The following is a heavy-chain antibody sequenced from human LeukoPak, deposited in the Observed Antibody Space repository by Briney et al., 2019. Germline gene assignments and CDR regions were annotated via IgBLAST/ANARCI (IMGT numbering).Heavy chain of an antibody. CDR3: ARQVWDSGYDPTFRYFDY. V-gene: IGHV5-51*01. CDR2: IYPGDPDT. CDR1: GYSFTSYW. D-gene: IGHD5-12*01. Sequence: GESLKISCKGSGYSFTSYWIGWVRQMPGKGLEWMGIIYPGDPDTRYSPSFQGQVTISADKSISTAYLQWSSLKASDTAMYYCARQVWDSGYDPTFRYFDYWGQGTLVTVSS. J-gene: IGHJ4*02.